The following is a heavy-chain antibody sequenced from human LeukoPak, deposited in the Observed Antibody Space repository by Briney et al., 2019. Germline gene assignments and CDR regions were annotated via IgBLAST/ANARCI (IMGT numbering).Heavy chain of an antibody. J-gene: IGHJ4*02. CDR1: GGSVSSSRHY. CDR2: VVGGGAT. CDR3: ARGRGYGAYDWNDY. Sequence: PSETLSLTCTVSGGSVSSSRHYWTWVRQAPGKGLEWVSTVVGGGATFYADSVKGRFTISRDNSKNTLYLQMNTLRAEDTAVYYCARGRGYGAYDWNDYWGQGTLVTVSS. D-gene: IGHD5-12*01. V-gene: IGHV3-53*01.